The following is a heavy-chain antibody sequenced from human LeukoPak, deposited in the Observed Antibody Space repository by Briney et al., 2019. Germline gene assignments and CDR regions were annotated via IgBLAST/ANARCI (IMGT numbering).Heavy chain of an antibody. D-gene: IGHD3-10*01. CDR1: GFTVSNYG. CDR2: VSGSGDST. V-gene: IGHV3-23*01. CDR3: AKGLHPFRSSFYYKFPSQS. J-gene: IGHJ5*02. Sequence: GGSLRLSCAASGFTVSNYGMSWVRQAPGKGLEWVSSVSGSGDSTYYVDFVKGRFTISRNNSKSTLYLQMNSLSAGDTAIYYYAKGLHPFRSSFYYKFPSQSWGQGALVTVSS.